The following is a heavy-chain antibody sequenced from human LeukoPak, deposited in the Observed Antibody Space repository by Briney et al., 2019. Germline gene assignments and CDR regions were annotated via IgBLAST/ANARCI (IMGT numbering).Heavy chain of an antibody. V-gene: IGHV1-69*05. CDR2: IIPIFGTA. D-gene: IGHD6-13*01. Sequence: SVKVSCKASGGTFSSYAITWVRQPPGQGLEWMGRIIPIFGTANYAQKFQGRVTITTDESTSTAYMELSTLRSDDTAVYYCARERPPGDSSNWFLEGYFDIWGQGTLVTVSS. CDR1: GGTFSSYA. CDR3: ARERPPGDSSNWFLEGYFDI. J-gene: IGHJ4*02.